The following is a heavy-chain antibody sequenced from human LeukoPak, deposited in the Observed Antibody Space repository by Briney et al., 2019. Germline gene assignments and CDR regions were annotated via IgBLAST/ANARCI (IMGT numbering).Heavy chain of an antibody. CDR1: GGSISIYY. J-gene: IGHJ5*02. D-gene: IGHD3-3*01. V-gene: IGHV4-4*07. CDR3: ARGGPRDYDFWSGYYNNWFDP. Sequence: SETLSLTCTVSGGSISIYYWSWIRQPAGKGLEWIGRIYTSGSTNYNPSLKSRVTMSVDTSKNQFSLKLSSVTAADTAVYYCARGGPRDYDFWSGYYNNWFDPWGQGTLVTVSS. CDR2: IYTSGST.